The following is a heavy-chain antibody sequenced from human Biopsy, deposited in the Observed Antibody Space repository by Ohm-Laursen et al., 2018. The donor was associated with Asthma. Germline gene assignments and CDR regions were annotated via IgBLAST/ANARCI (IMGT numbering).Heavy chain of an antibody. CDR3: ARGLDYSGRSGFDY. J-gene: IGHJ4*02. Sequence: SLRLSCAASGFMFRSFGMHWVRQAPGKGLEWVAVISYDGNHKFYEDSVKGRFTISRDNSKNTLYLHMNSLRVEDTAVYYCARGLDYSGRSGFDYWGQGTPVTVSS. D-gene: IGHD3-10*01. V-gene: IGHV3-30*03. CDR1: GFMFRSFG. CDR2: ISYDGNHK.